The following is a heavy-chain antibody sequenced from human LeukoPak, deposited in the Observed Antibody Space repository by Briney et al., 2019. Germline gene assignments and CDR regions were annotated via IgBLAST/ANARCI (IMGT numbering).Heavy chain of an antibody. CDR3: ARAVYGSGSYFFDY. D-gene: IGHD3-10*01. CDR1: GGSFSSYY. Sequence: PSETLSLTCTVSGGSFSSYYWSWIRQPPGKGLEWIGYMFYSGSPSHNPSLKSRVTISVDTSKNQLSLKLTSVTAADTAVYYCARAVYGSGSYFFDYWGQGTLVTVSP. J-gene: IGHJ4*02. V-gene: IGHV4-59*08. CDR2: MFYSGSP.